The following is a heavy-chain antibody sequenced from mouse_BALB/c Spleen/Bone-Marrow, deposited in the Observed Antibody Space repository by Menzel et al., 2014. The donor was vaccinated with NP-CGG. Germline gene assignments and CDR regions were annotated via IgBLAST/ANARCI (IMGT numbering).Heavy chain of an antibody. CDR2: ISNGGGST. D-gene: IGHD2-1*01. V-gene: IGHV5-12*02. J-gene: IGHJ4*01. CDR3: ARHLYGNYGAMDY. CDR1: GFTFSDYY. Sequence: EVKLEESGGGLVQPGGSLKLSCATSGFTFSDYYMYWVRQTPEKRLEWVAYISNGGGSTYYPDTVKGRFTISRDNAKNTPYLQMSRPKSEDTAMYYCARHLYGNYGAMDYWGQGTSVTVSS.